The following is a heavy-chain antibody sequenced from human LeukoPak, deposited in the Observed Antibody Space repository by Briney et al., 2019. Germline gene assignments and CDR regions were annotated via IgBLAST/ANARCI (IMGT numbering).Heavy chain of an antibody. CDR2: ISHDGSKR. J-gene: IGHJ4*02. V-gene: IGHV3-30*03. CDR3: ARVAVEMAILGYFDL. D-gene: IGHD5-24*01. CDR1: GFTLSSYA. Sequence: QPGKSLRLSCAASGFTLSSYAMNWVRQTPGKGLEWVALISHDGSKRYAADSVKGRFTISRDNSDDTVYLEMNTLRPDDTAVYYCARVAVEMAILGYFDLWGQGTLVTASS.